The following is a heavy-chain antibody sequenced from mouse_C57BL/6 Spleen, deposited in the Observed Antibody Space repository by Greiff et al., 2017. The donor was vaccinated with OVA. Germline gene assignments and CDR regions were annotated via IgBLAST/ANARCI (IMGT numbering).Heavy chain of an antibody. D-gene: IGHD1-1*01. V-gene: IGHV3-6*01. J-gene: IGHJ1*03. Sequence: EVKLQESGPGLVKPSQSLSLTCSVTGYSITSGYYWNWIRQFPGNKLEWMGYISYDGSNNYNPSLKNRFSITRDTSKNQFFLKLNSVTTEDTATYYCAREGDYYGSSPGDFDVWGTGTTVTVSS. CDR3: AREGDYYGSSPGDFDV. CDR2: ISYDGSN. CDR1: GYSITSGYY.